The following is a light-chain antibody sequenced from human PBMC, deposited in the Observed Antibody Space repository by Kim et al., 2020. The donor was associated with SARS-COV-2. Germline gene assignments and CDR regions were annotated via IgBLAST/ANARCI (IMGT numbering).Light chain of an antibody. V-gene: IGKV4-1*01. CDR3: QQYYSLPYT. CDR1: QSVLYSSNNKDY. J-gene: IGKJ2*01. Sequence: DIVMTQSPESLAVSLGERATINCKSSQSVLYSSNNKDYLTWYQQKAGQPPKVLIYWASTRESGVPDRFSGSGSGTDFTLTISSLQAEDVAVYYCQQYYSLPYTFGQGTKLEI. CDR2: WAS.